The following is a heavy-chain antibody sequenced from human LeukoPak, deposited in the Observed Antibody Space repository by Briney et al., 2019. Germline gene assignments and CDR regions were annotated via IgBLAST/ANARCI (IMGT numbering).Heavy chain of an antibody. CDR1: VGTFSSYG. CDR3: ARGEYYDSSGYYYGYFQH. J-gene: IGHJ1*01. D-gene: IGHD3-22*01. V-gene: IGHV1-18*01. Sequence: GASVKVSCKASVGTFSSYGISWVRQAPGQGLEWMGWISTYNGNTNYAQKLQGRVTTTTDTSTRTAYMELRSLRSDDTAVYYCARGEYYDSSGYYYGYFQHWGQGTLVTVSS. CDR2: ISTYNGNT.